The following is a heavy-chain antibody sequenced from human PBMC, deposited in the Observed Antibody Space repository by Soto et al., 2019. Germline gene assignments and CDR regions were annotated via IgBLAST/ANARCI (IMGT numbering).Heavy chain of an antibody. J-gene: IGHJ5*02. CDR2: INHSGST. D-gene: IGHD2-8*01. V-gene: IGHV4-34*01. CDR1: GGSFSGYY. CDR3: ARGAIVLMVYAIYWFDP. Sequence: PSETLSLTCAVYGGSFSGYYWSWIRQPPGKGLEWIGEINHSGSTNYNPSLKSRVTISVDTSKNQFSLKLSSVTAAGTAVYYCARGAIVLMVYAIYWFDPWGQGTLVTVSS.